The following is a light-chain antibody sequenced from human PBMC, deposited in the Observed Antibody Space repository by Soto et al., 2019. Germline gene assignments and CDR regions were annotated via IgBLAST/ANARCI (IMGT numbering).Light chain of an antibody. CDR3: QQLTNWPPIT. V-gene: IGKV3-11*01. CDR2: DAS. J-gene: IGKJ5*01. CDR1: QSVNSY. Sequence: DSVLTQSKDTRSLCPGERSTRCCTASQSVNSYLAWYQQKPGQAPRLLIYDASNRATGIPARFSGSGSGTDFTLTISSLEPEDFAVYYCQQLTNWPPITFCQGTRLEIK.